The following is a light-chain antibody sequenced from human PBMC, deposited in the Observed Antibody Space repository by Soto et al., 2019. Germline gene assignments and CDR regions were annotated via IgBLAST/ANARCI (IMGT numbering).Light chain of an antibody. CDR1: QDIIKY. Sequence: DIQMTQSPSSLSASVGDRFTITCQANQDIIKYLNWYQQKPGKAPKLLIYGASSLETGVPSRFSGSGSGTDFTFTISSLQPEDIATYYCQPCNNLPIPFRQGTRLEIK. CDR3: QPCNNLPIP. V-gene: IGKV1-33*01. J-gene: IGKJ5*01. CDR2: GAS.